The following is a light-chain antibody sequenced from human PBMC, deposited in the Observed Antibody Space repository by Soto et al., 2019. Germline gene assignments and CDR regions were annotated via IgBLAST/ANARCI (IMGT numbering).Light chain of an antibody. J-gene: IGLJ2*01. Sequence: QSVLTKPPSASATPGQRVNISCSGSDSNLGSKYVYWYQQLPGTAPKPLMYRNNQRPSGVPDRFSGSKSGTSASLAINGLRSEDEADYYCAAWDSSLGGPAFGGGTEVTVL. V-gene: IGLV1-47*01. CDR2: RNN. CDR3: AAWDSSLGGPA. CDR1: DSNLGSKY.